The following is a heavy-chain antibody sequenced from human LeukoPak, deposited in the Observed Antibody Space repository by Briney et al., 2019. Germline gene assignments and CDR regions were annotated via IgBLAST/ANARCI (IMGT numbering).Heavy chain of an antibody. J-gene: IGHJ4*02. CDR2: ISGGDNRT. CDR1: GFTFSSYA. D-gene: IGHD3-22*01. V-gene: IGHV3-23*01. CDR3: AKGVYYYDSSAYYYTSYFDY. Sequence: PGGSLRLSCAASGFTFSSYAMSWVRQARGKGLEWVSVISGGDNRTYYADSMKGRFTISRDDSKNSLYLQMSSLRDEDTSVYYCAKGVYYYDSSAYYYTSYFDYWGQGTLVTVSS.